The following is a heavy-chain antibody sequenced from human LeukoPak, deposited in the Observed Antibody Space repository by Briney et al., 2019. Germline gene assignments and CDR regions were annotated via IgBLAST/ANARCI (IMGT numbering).Heavy chain of an antibody. D-gene: IGHD1-26*01. V-gene: IGHV4-39*01. Sequence: PSETLSLTCTVSGGSISSSSYYWGWIRQPPGKGLEWIGSIYYSGSTYYNPSLKSRVTISVDTSKNQFSLKLSSVTAADTAVYYCARGRAGDRTYYWGQGTLVTVSS. CDR1: GGSISSSSYY. CDR2: IYYSGST. J-gene: IGHJ4*02. CDR3: ARGRAGDRTYY.